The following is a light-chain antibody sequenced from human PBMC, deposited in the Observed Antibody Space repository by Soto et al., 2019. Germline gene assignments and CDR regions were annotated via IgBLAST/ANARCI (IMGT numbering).Light chain of an antibody. CDR1: KVGNKY. Sequence: SYELTQTPSVSVSPGQTASITCSGDKVGNKYVCWYQQKAGQSPILVIYQNNLRPSGIPERFSASNSGNTATLTISGTQAMDEAYYYCQTWDNNNKIFGGRTKLTVL. CDR3: QTWDNNNKI. J-gene: IGLJ2*01. V-gene: IGLV3-1*01. CDR2: QNN.